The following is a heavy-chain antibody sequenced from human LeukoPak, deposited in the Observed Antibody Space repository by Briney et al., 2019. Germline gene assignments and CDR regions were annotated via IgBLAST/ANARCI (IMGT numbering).Heavy chain of an antibody. D-gene: IGHD1-1*01. CDR1: GFTVSSNY. V-gene: IGHV3-66*02. J-gene: IGHJ4*02. CDR2: IYSGGST. CDR3: ARGGPYTDYFDY. Sequence: PGGFLRLXCAASGFTVSSNYMRWVRQAPGKGVEWVSVIYSGGSTYYADSVKGRFTISRDNSKNTLYLQMNSLRAEDTAVYYCARGGPYTDYFDYWGQGTLVTVSS.